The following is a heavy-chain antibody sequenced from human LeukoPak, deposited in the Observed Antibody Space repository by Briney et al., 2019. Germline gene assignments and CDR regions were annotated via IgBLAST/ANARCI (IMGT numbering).Heavy chain of an antibody. Sequence: SETLSLTCTVSGGSISSYYWSWIRQPPGKGLEWIGYIYYSGSTNYNPSLKSRVSISVDTSKNQFSLKLGSMTAADTAVYYCARRMPAGTVDYWGQGTLVTVSS. CDR3: ARRMPAGTVDY. D-gene: IGHD6-19*01. CDR2: IYYSGST. V-gene: IGHV4-59*01. CDR1: GGSISSYY. J-gene: IGHJ4*02.